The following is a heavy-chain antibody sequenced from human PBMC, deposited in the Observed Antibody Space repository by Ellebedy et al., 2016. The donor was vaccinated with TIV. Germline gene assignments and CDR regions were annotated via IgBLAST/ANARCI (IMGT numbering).Heavy chain of an antibody. CDR1: GGSISSYY. CDR2: IYTSGST. J-gene: IGHJ5*02. D-gene: IGHD2-2*01. Sequence: MPSETLSLTCTVSGGSISSYYWSWIRQPAGKGLEWIGRIYTSGSTNYNPSLKSRVTMSVDTSKNQFSLKLSSVTAADTAVYYCAAGWVTAAPLQPWGQGTLVTVSS. V-gene: IGHV4-4*07. CDR3: AAGWVTAAPLQP.